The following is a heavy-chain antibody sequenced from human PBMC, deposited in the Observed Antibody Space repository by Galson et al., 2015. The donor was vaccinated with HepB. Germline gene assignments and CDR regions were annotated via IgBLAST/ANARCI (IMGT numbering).Heavy chain of an antibody. V-gene: IGHV1-24*01. CDR3: ATVILRFLEWPQTAHPLDY. J-gene: IGHJ4*02. D-gene: IGHD3-3*01. Sequence: SVKVSCKVSGYTLTELSMHWVRQAPGKGLEWMGGFDPEDGETIYAQKFQGRVTMTEDTSTDTAYMELSSLRSEDTAVYYCATVILRFLEWPQTAHPLDYWGQGTLVTVSS. CDR2: FDPEDGET. CDR1: GYTLTELS.